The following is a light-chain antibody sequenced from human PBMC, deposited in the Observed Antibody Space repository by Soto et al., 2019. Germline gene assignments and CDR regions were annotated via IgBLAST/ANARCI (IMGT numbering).Light chain of an antibody. J-gene: IGLJ1*01. CDR3: SSYTSSTTSV. CDR1: SSDVGSYNF. V-gene: IGLV2-14*01. CDR2: EVS. Sequence: QSALTQPASVSGSPGQSITISCTGTSSDVGSYNFVSWYQQHPGKAPKLIIYEVSNRPSGISNRFSGSKSDNTASLTISGLQAEDEADYYCSSYTSSTTSVFGTGTKVPVL.